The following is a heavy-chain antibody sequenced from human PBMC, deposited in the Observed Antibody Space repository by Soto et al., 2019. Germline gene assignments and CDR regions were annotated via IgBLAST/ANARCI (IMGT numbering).Heavy chain of an antibody. J-gene: IGHJ4*02. D-gene: IGHD3-22*01. CDR2: ISSSSSTI. CDR3: ARDADYYYDSSGYYNFDY. V-gene: IGHV3-48*02. CDR1: GFTFSSYS. Sequence: GGSLRLACAASGFTFSSYSMNWVRQAPGKGLEWVSYISSSSSTIYYADSVKGRFTISRDNAKNSLYLQMNSLRDEDTAVYYCARDADYYYDSSGYYNFDYWGPGTLVTVSS.